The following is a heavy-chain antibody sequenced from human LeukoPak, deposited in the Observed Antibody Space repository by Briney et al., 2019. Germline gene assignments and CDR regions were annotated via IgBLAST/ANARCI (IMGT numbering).Heavy chain of an antibody. CDR3: ARDRGARGRGLA. CDR1: GFTFRIYG. CDR2: ISDTNDI. D-gene: IGHD3-10*01. J-gene: IGHJ4*02. V-gene: IGHV3-21*06. Sequence: GGSLRLSCAASGFTFRIYGMNWVRQAPGKGLEWVSSISDTNDISYADSVKGRFTVSRDNAKNSVFLQMNSLRLEDTAVYYCARDRGARGRGLAWGQGTLVSVSS.